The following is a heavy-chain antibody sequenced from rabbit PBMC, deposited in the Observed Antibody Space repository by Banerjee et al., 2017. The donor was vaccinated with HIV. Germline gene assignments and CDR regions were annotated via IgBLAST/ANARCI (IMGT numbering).Heavy chain of an antibody. CDR1: GFSFSSSYY. CDR2: IYTGDGNT. V-gene: IGHV1S40*01. D-gene: IGHD1-1*01. Sequence: QQLEESGGDLVKPGASLTLTCTASGFSFSSSYYMCWVRQAPGKGLEWIACIYTGDGNTYYASWAKGRFTISKTSSTTVTLQMTSLTAADTATYFCARVNATSSGVYYYYGMDLWGQGTLVTVS. J-gene: IGHJ6*01. CDR3: ARVNATSSGVYYYYGMDL.